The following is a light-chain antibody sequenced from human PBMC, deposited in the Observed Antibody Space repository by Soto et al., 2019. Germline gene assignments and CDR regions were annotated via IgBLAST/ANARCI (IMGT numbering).Light chain of an antibody. CDR3: QQYKTYPRA. CDR2: ASL. J-gene: IGKJ1*01. V-gene: IGKV1-16*01. CDR1: EDISNF. Sequence: EIQMTQSPSVVSASLGDTVTITCRANEDISNFLAWFQQKPGKAPKSLIFASLTLQPGVPSRFSARGSGTDFTLSITGLQSEDFATYYCQQYKTYPRAFGQGTKVDIK.